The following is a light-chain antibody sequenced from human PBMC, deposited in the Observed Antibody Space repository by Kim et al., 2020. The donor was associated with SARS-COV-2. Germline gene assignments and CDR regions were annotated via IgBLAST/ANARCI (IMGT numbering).Light chain of an antibody. J-gene: IGLJ3*02. CDR3: QAWDSTTVV. V-gene: IGLV3-1*01. CDR1: KLGEKY. CDR2: HDS. Sequence: SVSPGQTACITCSGDKLGEKYASWYQQKPGRSPVLVIYHDSKRPSEIPERFSGSNSGNTATLTISRTQAMDEADYFCQAWDSTTVVFGGGTKVTVL.